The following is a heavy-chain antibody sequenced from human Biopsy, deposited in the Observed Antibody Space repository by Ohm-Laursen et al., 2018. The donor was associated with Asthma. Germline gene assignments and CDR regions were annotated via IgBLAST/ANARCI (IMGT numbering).Heavy chain of an antibody. V-gene: IGHV3-7*01. CDR1: GFTFGDYW. D-gene: IGHD3-3*02. J-gene: IGHJ1*01. CDR3: ARTFHFWSPYHAEHYQL. Sequence: SLRLSCAASGFTFGDYWKSWVRQVQGKGLEWVANIKHDGTEKNHVDSLKGRFTISRDNAKNSLYLQMNSLRAEDTAVYYCARTFHFWSPYHAEHYQLWGQGTLVTVPS. CDR2: IKHDGTEK.